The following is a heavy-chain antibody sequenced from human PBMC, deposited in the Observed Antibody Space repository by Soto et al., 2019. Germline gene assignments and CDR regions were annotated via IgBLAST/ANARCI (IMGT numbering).Heavy chain of an antibody. CDR3: ARVRGVASIAARSGMDV. Sequence: QVQLVQSGAEVKKPGASVKVSCKASGYTFTSYGISWVRQAPGQGLEWMGWISAYNGNTNYAQKLQGRVTMTTDTSTSTAYMELRSLRSDDMAVYYCARVRGVASIAARSGMDVWGQGTTVTVSS. V-gene: IGHV1-18*03. J-gene: IGHJ6*02. CDR1: GYTFTSYG. CDR2: ISAYNGNT. D-gene: IGHD6-6*01.